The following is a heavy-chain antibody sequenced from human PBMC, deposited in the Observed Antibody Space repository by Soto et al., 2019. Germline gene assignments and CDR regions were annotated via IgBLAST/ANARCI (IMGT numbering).Heavy chain of an antibody. CDR2: VYSNGHT. V-gene: IGHV4-39*01. J-gene: IGHJ4*02. Sequence: PXETLSLTCTVSGDSMSNNHYHWGWTHQPPGKGLEWIGTVYSNGHTYHNPSLKSRLAMAVDTSKNQFSLSLISVTAADTAVYFCESLTNGRPGDSWGQGTLVTVSS. D-gene: IGHD2-8*01. CDR1: GDSMSNNHYH. CDR3: ESLTNGRPGDS.